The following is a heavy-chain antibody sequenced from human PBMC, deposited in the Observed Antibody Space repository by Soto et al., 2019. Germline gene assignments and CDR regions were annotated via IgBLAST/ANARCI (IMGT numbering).Heavy chain of an antibody. CDR3: ASSGSSHPVDGMDV. V-gene: IGHV1-18*04. J-gene: IGHJ6*02. Sequence: QVQLVQSGAEVKKPGASVKVSCKASGYTFTSYGISWVRQAPGQGLEWMGWISAYNGNTNYAQKLQGRVTMTTDTSTSTAYMELRSLSSYDTALYYCASSGSSHPVDGMDVWGQGTTVTVSS. D-gene: IGHD2-15*01. CDR1: GYTFTSYG. CDR2: ISAYNGNT.